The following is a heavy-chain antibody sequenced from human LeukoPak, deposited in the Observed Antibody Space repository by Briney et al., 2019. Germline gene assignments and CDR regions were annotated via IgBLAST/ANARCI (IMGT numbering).Heavy chain of an antibody. CDR1: GFTFSSNG. CDR2: FGGGGST. J-gene: IGHJ6*03. D-gene: IGHD3-9*01. CDR3: AKQGRDWLRDYYYYMDV. V-gene: IGHV3-23*01. Sequence: GGSLRLSCVASGFTFSSNGMHWVRQAPGKGLEWVSSFGGGGSTYYADSVKGRFTISRDNSKNTLYLQMNSLRAEDTAVYYCAKQGRDWLRDYYYYMDVWGKGTTVTISS.